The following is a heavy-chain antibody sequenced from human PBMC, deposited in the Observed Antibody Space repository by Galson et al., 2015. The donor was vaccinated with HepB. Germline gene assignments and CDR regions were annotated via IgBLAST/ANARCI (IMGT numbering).Heavy chain of an antibody. Sequence: SLRLSCAASGFTFSSYAMHWVRQAPGKGLEYVSAISSNGGSTYYADSVKGRFTISRDNSKNTLYLQMSSLRAEDTAVYYCVKTYYYDSSGYYLGYYFDYWGQGTLVTVSS. D-gene: IGHD3-22*01. V-gene: IGHV3-64D*06. CDR3: VKTYYYDSSGYYLGYYFDY. J-gene: IGHJ4*02. CDR2: ISSNGGST. CDR1: GFTFSSYA.